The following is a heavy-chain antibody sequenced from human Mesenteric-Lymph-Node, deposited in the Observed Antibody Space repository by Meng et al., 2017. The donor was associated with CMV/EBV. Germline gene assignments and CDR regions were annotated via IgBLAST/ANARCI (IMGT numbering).Heavy chain of an antibody. Sequence: ASVKVSCKASGYTFTGFYIHWVRQAPGQGLEWMGWTNPNSGVTNYAQKFQGRVTMTRDTSISTAYMELSRLTSDETAVYYCARDSRIVGAMRGTFDIWGQGTTVTVSS. CDR3: ARDSRIVGAMRGTFDI. J-gene: IGHJ3*02. CDR1: GYTFTGFY. CDR2: TNPNSGVT. D-gene: IGHD1-26*01. V-gene: IGHV1-2*02.